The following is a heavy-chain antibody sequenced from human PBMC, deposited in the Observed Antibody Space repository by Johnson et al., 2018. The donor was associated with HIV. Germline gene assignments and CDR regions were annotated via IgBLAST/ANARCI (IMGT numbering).Heavy chain of an antibody. D-gene: IGHD1-7*01. J-gene: IGHJ3*02. CDR3: ARRGNWNYLKSAFDI. CDR2: ISSSGSTM. CDR1: GFTFSDYY. Sequence: QVQLVESGGGLVKPGGSLRLSCAASGFTFSDYYMTWIRQAPGQGLEWVSYISSSGSTMYYADSVKGRFTISRDNAKNSLYLQMNSLRAEDTAVYHCARRGNWNYLKSAFDIWGQGTMVTVSS. V-gene: IGHV3-11*04.